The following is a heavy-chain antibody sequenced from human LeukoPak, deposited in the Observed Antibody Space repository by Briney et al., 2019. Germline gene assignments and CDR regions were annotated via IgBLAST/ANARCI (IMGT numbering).Heavy chain of an antibody. D-gene: IGHD3-10*01. CDR2: ISAYNGNT. Sequence: ASVKVSCKASGYTFTSYGISWVRQALGQGLEWMGWISAYNGNTNYAQKLQGRVTMTTDTSTSTAYMELRSLRSDDTAVYYCARGHLRITMVRGVIRDAFDIWGQGTMVTVSS. J-gene: IGHJ3*02. CDR1: GYTFTSYG. CDR3: ARGHLRITMVRGVIRDAFDI. V-gene: IGHV1-18*04.